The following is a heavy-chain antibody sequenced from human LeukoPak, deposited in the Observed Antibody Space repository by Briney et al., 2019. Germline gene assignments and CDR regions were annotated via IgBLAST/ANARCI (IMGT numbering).Heavy chain of an antibody. J-gene: IGHJ4*02. CDR1: GFTFSRHW. V-gene: IGHV3-7*04. D-gene: IGHD3-10*01. Sequence: GGSLRLSCAASGFTFSRHWMTWVRQAPGKGLEWVANIKQDGSEKYYVDSVKGRFTISRDNAKNSLYLQMNSLRAEDTAMYYCARSFGASDNYWGQGTLVTVSS. CDR3: ARSFGASDNY. CDR2: IKQDGSEK.